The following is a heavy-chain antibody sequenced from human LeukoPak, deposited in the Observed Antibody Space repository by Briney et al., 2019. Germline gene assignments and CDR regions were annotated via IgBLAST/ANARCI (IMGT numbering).Heavy chain of an antibody. CDR2: INPNSGGT. Sequence: ASVKVSCKASGYTFTGYYMHWVRQAPGQGLEWMGWINPNSGGTNYAQKFQGWVTMTRDTSISTAYMELSRLRSDDTAVYYCARPRAVGVATPDLDYWGQGILVTVSS. CDR1: GYTFTGYY. CDR3: ARPRAVGVATPDLDY. J-gene: IGHJ4*02. V-gene: IGHV1-2*04. D-gene: IGHD3-3*01.